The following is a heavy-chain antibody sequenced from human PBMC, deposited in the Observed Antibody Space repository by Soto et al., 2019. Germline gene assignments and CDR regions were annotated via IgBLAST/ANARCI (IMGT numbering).Heavy chain of an antibody. CDR1: GDSVSSNSAA. CDR2: TYYRSKWYN. CDR3: ARGEYYYYYGMDV. Sequence: PSQTLSLTCAISGDSVSSNSAAWSWIRQSPSRGLEWLGRTYYRSKWYNDYAVSVESRITINPDTSKNQFSLQLNSVTPEDTAVYYCARGEYYYYYGMDVWGQGTTVTVSS. V-gene: IGHV6-1*01. J-gene: IGHJ6*02. D-gene: IGHD6-6*01.